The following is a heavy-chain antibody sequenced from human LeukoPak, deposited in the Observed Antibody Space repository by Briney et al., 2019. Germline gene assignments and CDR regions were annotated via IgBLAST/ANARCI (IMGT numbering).Heavy chain of an antibody. J-gene: IGHJ5*02. CDR3: AHVRTMTGLVLGS. V-gene: IGHV3-15*01. CDR1: GLTYSDAW. D-gene: IGHD3-22*01. Sequence: GGSLRLSCPVFGLTYSDAWMSWVRQAPGKGLEWVGRIKSKGGGGTTDYAAPVKGRFTISRDDSKNTLYLQMNSLEREDTAVYYCAHVRTMTGLVLGSWGQGTLVTVSS. CDR2: IKSKGGGGTT.